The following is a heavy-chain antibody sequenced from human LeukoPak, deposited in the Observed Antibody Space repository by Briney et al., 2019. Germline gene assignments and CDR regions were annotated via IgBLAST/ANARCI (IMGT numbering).Heavy chain of an antibody. D-gene: IGHD3-22*01. Sequence: PSETLSLTCTVSGGSISRGSYYWGWVRQPPGKGLEWIGSIYYSGSTYYNPSLKSRVTISVDTSKNQFSLKLSSVTAADTAVYYCVRPTKSYYDSSGYSGNDAFDIWGQGTMVTVSS. CDR2: IYYSGST. J-gene: IGHJ3*02. V-gene: IGHV4-39*01. CDR1: GGSISRGSYY. CDR3: VRPTKSYYDSSGYSGNDAFDI.